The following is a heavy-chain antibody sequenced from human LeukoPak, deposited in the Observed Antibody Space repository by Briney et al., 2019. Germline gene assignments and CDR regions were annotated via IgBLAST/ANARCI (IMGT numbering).Heavy chain of an antibody. D-gene: IGHD2-15*01. J-gene: IGHJ6*03. V-gene: IGHV4-4*07. Sequence: SETLSLTCTVSGGSICSYYWSWIRQPAGKGLEWIGRIYTSGSTNYNPSLKSRVTISVDTSKNQFSLKLSSVTAADTAVYYCARARYCSGGSCFPYYYYYMDVWGKGTTVTISS. CDR2: IYTSGST. CDR3: ARARYCSGGSCFPYYYYYMDV. CDR1: GGSICSYY.